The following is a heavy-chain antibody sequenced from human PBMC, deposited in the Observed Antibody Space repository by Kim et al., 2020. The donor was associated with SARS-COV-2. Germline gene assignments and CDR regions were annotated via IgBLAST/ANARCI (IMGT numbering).Heavy chain of an antibody. CDR3: ASDYGGYFQH. CDR1: GFTFSSYA. D-gene: IGHD4-17*01. J-gene: IGHJ1*01. V-gene: IGHV3-30*04. Sequence: GGSLRLSCAASGFTFSSYAMHWVRQAPGKGLEWVALISYDGSNKYYVDSVKGRFTISRDNSKNTLYLQMNSLRAEDTAVYYCASDYGGYFQHWGQGTLVTVSS. CDR2: ISYDGSNK.